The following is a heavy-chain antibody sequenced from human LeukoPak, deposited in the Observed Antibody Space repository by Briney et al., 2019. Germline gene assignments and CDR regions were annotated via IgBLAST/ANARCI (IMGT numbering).Heavy chain of an antibody. V-gene: IGHV4-34*01. D-gene: IGHD3-3*01. CDR1: GGSFSGYY. Sequence: PSETLSLTCAVYGGSFSGYYWSWIRQPPGKGLEWIGEINHSGSTNYNPSLESRVTISVDTSKNQFSPKLSSVTAADTAVYYCARGGVASYYYYYMDVWGKGTTVTVSS. J-gene: IGHJ6*03. CDR2: INHSGST. CDR3: ARGGVASYYYYYMDV.